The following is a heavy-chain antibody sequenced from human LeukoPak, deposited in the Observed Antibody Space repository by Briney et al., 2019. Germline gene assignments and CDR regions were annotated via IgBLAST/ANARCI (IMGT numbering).Heavy chain of an antibody. V-gene: IGHV3-48*01. J-gene: IGHJ4*02. CDR2: ISSSSSTI. D-gene: IGHD3-3*01. Sequence: GGSLRLSCAASGFTFSSYSMNWVRQAPGKGLEWVSYISSSSSTIYYADSVKGRFTISRDNAKNSLYLQMNSLRAEDTAVYYCARGGGYDFWSGYFKTIDFDYWGQGTLVTVSS. CDR1: GFTFSSYS. CDR3: ARGGGYDFWSGYFKTIDFDY.